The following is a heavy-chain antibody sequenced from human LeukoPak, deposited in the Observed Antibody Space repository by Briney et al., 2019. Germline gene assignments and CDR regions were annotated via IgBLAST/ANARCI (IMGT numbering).Heavy chain of an antibody. J-gene: IGHJ6*03. CDR3: ARAVVVPAPDYYYYYMDV. CDR1: GGSISSYY. CDR2: IYTSGST. Sequence: PSETLPLTCTVSGGSISSYYWSWIRQPAGKGLEWIGRIYTSGSTNYNPSLKSRVTMSVDTSKNQFSLKLSSVTAADTAVYYCARAVVVPAPDYYYYYMDVWGKGTTVTVSS. V-gene: IGHV4-4*07. D-gene: IGHD2-2*01.